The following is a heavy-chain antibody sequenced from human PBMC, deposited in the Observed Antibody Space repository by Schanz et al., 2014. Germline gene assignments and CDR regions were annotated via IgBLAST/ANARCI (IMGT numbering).Heavy chain of an antibody. CDR1: GFTFRSYG. Sequence: QVVLMESGGGVVRPGRSVRLSCVASGFTFRSYGMHWVRQAPGKGLEWVSLIYSGGDTNYAGSVKGRFTISRDGSKNTLYLQMNSLRAEDTAVYYCARKTDSSGTGDYWGQGTLVTVSS. D-gene: IGHD6-19*01. J-gene: IGHJ4*02. CDR3: ARKTDSSGTGDY. CDR2: IYSGGDT. V-gene: IGHV3-NL1*01.